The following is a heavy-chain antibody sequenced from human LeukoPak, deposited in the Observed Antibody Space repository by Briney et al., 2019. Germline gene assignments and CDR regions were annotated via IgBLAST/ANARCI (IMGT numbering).Heavy chain of an antibody. CDR2: IYSTGST. J-gene: IGHJ1*01. CDR3: ARDNYDYVWGRCRQRNPEYFQH. D-gene: IGHD3-16*02. CDR1: GGSISSYY. Sequence: SETLSLTCTVSGGSISSYYWSWIRQPPGEGLQWIGSIYSTGSTNYNPSLKSRVTISVDTSKNLFSLKLSSVTAADTAVYYCARDNYDYVWGRCRQRNPEYFQHWGQGTLVTVSS. V-gene: IGHV4-4*09.